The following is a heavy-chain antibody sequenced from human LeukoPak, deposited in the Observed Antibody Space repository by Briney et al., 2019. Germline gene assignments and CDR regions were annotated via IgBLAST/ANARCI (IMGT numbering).Heavy chain of an antibody. D-gene: IGHD2-21*02. Sequence: SGPTLVKPTQTLTLTCTLSGFSPSTSGVGVGWVPQPPGKALGWLALIYWDDDKRYSPSLRIRLTITTDTSKNQVLLTITNMDPVDTATYYCAHSLMVTPKVPGIFDYWGQGTPVTVSS. V-gene: IGHV2-5*02. CDR3: AHSLMVTPKVPGIFDY. CDR2: IYWDDDK. CDR1: GFSPSTSGVG. J-gene: IGHJ4*02.